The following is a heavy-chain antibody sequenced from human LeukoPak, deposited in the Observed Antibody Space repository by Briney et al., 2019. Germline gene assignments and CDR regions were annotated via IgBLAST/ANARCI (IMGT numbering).Heavy chain of an antibody. CDR1: GFTFNSYG. J-gene: IGHJ5*02. V-gene: IGHV3-30*18. CDR2: ISHDGTNK. CDR3: VKADSGYYH. D-gene: IGHD3-22*01. Sequence: GRSLRLSCAASGFTFNSYGMHWVRQAPGKGLVWVAVISHDGTNKYYADSVKGRFTVSRDNSTNTLYLQMNNLRTEDTAVYYCVKADSGYYHWGQGTLVTVSS.